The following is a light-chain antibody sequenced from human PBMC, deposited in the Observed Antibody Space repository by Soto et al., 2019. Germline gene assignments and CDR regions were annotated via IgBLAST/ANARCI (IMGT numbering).Light chain of an antibody. CDR2: KAS. CDR3: QKYNSSPLT. CDR1: QSISNW. Sequence: DIQMTQSPSTLSASIGDRVTITCRASQSISNWLAWYQQKPGKAPMLLIYKASNLESGVPSRFSGSGSGTDFTLTISSLQPDDFATYYGQKYNSSPLTFGGVTKVEIK. V-gene: IGKV1-5*03. J-gene: IGKJ4*02.